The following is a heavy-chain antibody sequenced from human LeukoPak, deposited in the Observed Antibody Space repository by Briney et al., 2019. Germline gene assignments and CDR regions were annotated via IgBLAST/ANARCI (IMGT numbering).Heavy chain of an antibody. CDR2: IYYSGST. D-gene: IGHD6-6*01. V-gene: IGHV4-39*07. J-gene: IGHJ4*02. CDR1: GGSISSSSYY. CDR3: ARDNGRDGSSSGDLGIFDY. Sequence: PSETLSLTCTVSGGSISSSSYYWGWIRQPPGKGLEWIGSIYYSGSTYYNPSLKSRVTISVDTSKNQFSLKLSSVTAADTAVYYCARDNGRDGSSSGDLGIFDYWGQGTLVTVSS.